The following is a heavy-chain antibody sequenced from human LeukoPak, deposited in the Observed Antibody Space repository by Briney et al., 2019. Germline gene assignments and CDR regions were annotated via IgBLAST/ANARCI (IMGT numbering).Heavy chain of an antibody. V-gene: IGHV5-51*01. Sequence: GESLKISCKASGYTFTNYWIGWVRQMPGKGLEWMGIIYPGDSDTRYNPSFQGQVTISADTSISTAYLQWSSLKASDTAMYYCARHKNHYDSTGYYPLDYWGQGTLVTVSS. CDR1: GYTFTNYW. D-gene: IGHD3-22*01. CDR3: ARHKNHYDSTGYYPLDY. CDR2: IYPGDSDT. J-gene: IGHJ4*02.